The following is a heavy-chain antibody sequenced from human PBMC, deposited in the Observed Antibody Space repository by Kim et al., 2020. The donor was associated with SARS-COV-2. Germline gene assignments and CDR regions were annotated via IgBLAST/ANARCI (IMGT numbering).Heavy chain of an antibody. Sequence: SETLSHTCTVSGGSISSSSYYWGWIRQPPGKGLEWIGRIYYSGSTYYNPSLKSRVTISVDTSKNQFSLKLSSVTAADTAVYYCSRHFRPLSGLVYYFDYWGQGTLVTVSS. CDR1: GGSISSSSYY. D-gene: IGHD5-12*01. V-gene: IGHV4-39*01. CDR2: IYYSGST. J-gene: IGHJ4*02. CDR3: SRHFRPLSGLVYYFDY.